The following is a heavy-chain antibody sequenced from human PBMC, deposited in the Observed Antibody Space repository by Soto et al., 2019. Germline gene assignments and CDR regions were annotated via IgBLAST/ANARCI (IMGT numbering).Heavy chain of an antibody. CDR2: IGGGGDDT. Sequence: WGSLRLSCAASVCTFSVYAMSWVRQAPVKGLEWFSGIGGGGDDTNYADSVTGLFIISIDNSKSTLFLQMHSLRAEDTAVYYCAKDRMSFNSVWDPFDIWGQGTLVTVSS. D-gene: IGHD1-26*01. J-gene: IGHJ3*02. CDR1: VCTFSVYA. CDR3: AKDRMSFNSVWDPFDI. V-gene: IGHV3-23*01.